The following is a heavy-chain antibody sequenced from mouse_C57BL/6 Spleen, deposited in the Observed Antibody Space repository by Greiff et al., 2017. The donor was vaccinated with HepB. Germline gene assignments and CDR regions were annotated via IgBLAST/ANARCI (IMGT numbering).Heavy chain of an antibody. CDR2: IYPGDGDT. CDR1: GYAFSSSW. V-gene: IGHV1-82*01. CDR3: ARREANWEYYFDY. Sequence: QVQLQQSGPELVKPGASVKISCKASGYAFSSSWMNWVKQRPGKGLEWIGRIYPGDGDTNYNGKFKGKATLTADKSSSTAYMQLSSLTSEDSAVYFCARREANWEYYFDYWGQGTTLTVSS. J-gene: IGHJ2*01. D-gene: IGHD4-1*01.